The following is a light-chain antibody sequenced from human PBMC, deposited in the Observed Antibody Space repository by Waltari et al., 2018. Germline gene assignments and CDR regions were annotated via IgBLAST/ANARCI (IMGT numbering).Light chain of an antibody. CDR3: QHYLRLPVT. Sequence: EIVLTQSPGTLSLSPGESATLACRTSQSVTSALAWYQQKPGQAPRLLIYGASNRATGIPDRFSGIGSGTDFSLTISSLEPEDFAVYYCQHYLRLPVTFGQGTKVEVK. CDR2: GAS. V-gene: IGKV3-20*01. CDR1: QSVTSA. J-gene: IGKJ1*01.